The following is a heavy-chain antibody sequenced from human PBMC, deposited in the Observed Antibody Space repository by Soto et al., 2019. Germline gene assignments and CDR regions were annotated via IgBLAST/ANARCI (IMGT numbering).Heavy chain of an antibody. V-gene: IGHV3-21*02. D-gene: IGHD3-10*01. CDR2: ITSSSGHI. CDR3: VRERGLSSFYGMDV. Sequence: EVQLVESGGGLVKPGGSLRLSCEASGFTLTTYTMNWVRQASGKGLEWVSSITSSSGHIYYADSVKGRFTISRDNARNSLYLQMNSRRAEDTAVYYCVRERGLSSFYGMDVWGQGTTVTVS. CDR1: GFTLTTYT. J-gene: IGHJ6*02.